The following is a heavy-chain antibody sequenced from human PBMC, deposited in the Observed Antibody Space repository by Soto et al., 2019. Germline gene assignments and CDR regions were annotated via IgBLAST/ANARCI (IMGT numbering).Heavy chain of an antibody. D-gene: IGHD3-22*01. V-gene: IGHV2-5*01. J-gene: IGHJ4*02. Sequence: SGPTLVKPTQTLTLTCTFSGFSLSTSGVGVGWIRQPPGKALEWLALIYWNDDKRYSPSLKSRLTMTKDTSKNQVVLTMTNMDPVDTATYYCAHLLDNYDSSGPYDYWGQGTLVTVSS. CDR1: GFSLSTSGVG. CDR3: AHLLDNYDSSGPYDY. CDR2: IYWNDDK.